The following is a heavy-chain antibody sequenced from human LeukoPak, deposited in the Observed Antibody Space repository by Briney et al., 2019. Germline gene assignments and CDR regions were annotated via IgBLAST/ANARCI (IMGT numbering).Heavy chain of an antibody. V-gene: IGHV3-23*01. CDR1: GFTFSSYA. D-gene: IGHD1-1*01. Sequence: GGSLRLSCAASGFTFSSYAMSWVRQAPGKGLHWVASISYNGDSTDYADSVQGRFTISRDNSKNTLYLQMSSLRAGDTAVYYCAKVRQLQHFDYWGQGSLVTVSS. J-gene: IGHJ4*02. CDR3: AKVRQLQHFDY. CDR2: ISYNGDST.